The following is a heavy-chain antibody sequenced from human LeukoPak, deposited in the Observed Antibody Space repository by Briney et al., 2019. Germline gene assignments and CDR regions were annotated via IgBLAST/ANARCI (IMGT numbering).Heavy chain of an antibody. CDR3: ARGRQDVTMIVVVMTAVSYYLDV. CDR1: GGSFSGYY. D-gene: IGHD3-22*01. V-gene: IGHV4-34*01. CDR2: TNPSGST. Sequence: SETLSLTCAVYGGSFSGYYWTWIRQTPGKGLEWIGETNPSGSTNYNPSLKSRVTISVDTSKNQFSLKLSSVTAADTAVYYCARGRQDVTMIVVVMTAVSYYLDVWGKGTTVTVS. J-gene: IGHJ6*03.